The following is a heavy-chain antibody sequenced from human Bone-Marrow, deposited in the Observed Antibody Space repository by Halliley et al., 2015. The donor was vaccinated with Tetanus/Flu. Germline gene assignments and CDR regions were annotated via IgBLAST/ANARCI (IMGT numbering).Heavy chain of an antibody. CDR3: ARDLGLPVSGTPGFDS. CDR2: ISADDGGT. J-gene: IGHJ4*02. D-gene: IGHD1-1*01. Sequence: WISADDGGTNYAQEFQGRVAVTTDTSTSTAYMELTSLSSDDTAVYYWARDLGLPVSGTPGFDSWGQGTLVIVSS. V-gene: IGHV1-18*01.